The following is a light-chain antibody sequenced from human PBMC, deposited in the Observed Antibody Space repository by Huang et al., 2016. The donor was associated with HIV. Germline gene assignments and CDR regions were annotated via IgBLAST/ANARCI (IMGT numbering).Light chain of an antibody. V-gene: IGKV2-28*01. J-gene: IGKJ1*01. CDR1: QSLLHSNGYNY. Sequence: DIVMTQSPLSLPVTPGEPASISCRSSQSLLHSNGYNYLDWYLQKPGQSPQLLIYLGSNRASGVPDRFSCSGSGTDFTLKISRVEAEDVGVYYCMQALQTPWTFGLGTKVEIK. CDR3: MQALQTPWT. CDR2: LGS.